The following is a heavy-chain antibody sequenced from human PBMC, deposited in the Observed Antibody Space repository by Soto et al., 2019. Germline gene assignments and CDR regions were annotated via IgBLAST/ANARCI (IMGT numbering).Heavy chain of an antibody. CDR3: VKSTTGYFYYGMDV. CDR1: GFTFSSYA. J-gene: IGHJ6*02. Sequence: PGGSLRLSCSASGFTFSSYAMHWVRHAPGKGLEYVSAISSNGGSTYYADSVKGRFTISTDNTKNTLYLQMSSLRAEDSAVYYCVKSTTGYFYYGMDVCGQGTTVTVSS. D-gene: IGHD3-9*01. CDR2: ISSNGGST. V-gene: IGHV3-64D*08.